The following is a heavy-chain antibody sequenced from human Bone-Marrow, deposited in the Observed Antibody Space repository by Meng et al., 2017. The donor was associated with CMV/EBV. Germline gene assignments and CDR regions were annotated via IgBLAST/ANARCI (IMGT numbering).Heavy chain of an antibody. CDR2: ISGSGGST. CDR3: AKEHSSSGGYRGGGFVDY. V-gene: IGHV3-23*01. Sequence: GGSLRLSCAASGFTFAKYAMTWVRQAPGKGMEWVSAISGSGGSTYYADAVKGRFTISRDNSNNTLYLQMNSLSAEDTAVYYCAKEHSSSGGYRGGGFVDYWGQGTLVTVSS. CDR1: GFTFAKYA. J-gene: IGHJ4*02. D-gene: IGHD1-26*01.